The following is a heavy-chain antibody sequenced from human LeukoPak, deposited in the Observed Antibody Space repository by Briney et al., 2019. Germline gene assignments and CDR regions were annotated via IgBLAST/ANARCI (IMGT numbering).Heavy chain of an antibody. CDR1: GYTFTSYD. CDR2: MNPNSGNT. J-gene: IGHJ6*02. Sequence: ASVKVSCKASGYTFTSYDINWVRQATGQGLEWMGWMNPNSGNTGYAQKFQGRVTMTRNTSISTAYMELSSLRSEDTAVYYCARGPLIAVAGTYYYYYGMDVWGQGTTVTVSS. V-gene: IGHV1-8*01. CDR3: ARGPLIAVAGTYYYYYGMDV. D-gene: IGHD6-19*01.